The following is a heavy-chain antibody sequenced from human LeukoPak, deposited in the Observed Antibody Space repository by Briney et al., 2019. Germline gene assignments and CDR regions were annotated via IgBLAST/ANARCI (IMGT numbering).Heavy chain of an antibody. D-gene: IGHD5-24*01. Sequence: PGGSLRLSCAASGFTFSSYSMNWVRQAPGKGLEWISYISGSGSVSYYEDSVKGRFTISRDNAKNSLYLQMNSLRAEDTAVYYCVRGDGRDYWGQGTLVTVSS. J-gene: IGHJ4*02. CDR2: ISGSGSVS. CDR1: GFTFSSYS. CDR3: VRGDGRDY. V-gene: IGHV3-48*01.